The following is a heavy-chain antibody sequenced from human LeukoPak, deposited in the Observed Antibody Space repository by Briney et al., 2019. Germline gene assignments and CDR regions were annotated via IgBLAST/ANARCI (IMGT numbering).Heavy chain of an antibody. CDR1: GGSISGSY. CDR2: IYSSGTT. CDR3: ARDNPVPV. D-gene: IGHD6-6*01. V-gene: IGHV4-59*01. Sequence: SETLSLTCAVPGGSISGSYWSWIRQPPGKGLEWIGYIYSSGTTRYNPSLKSRVTISVDTSKNHFSLNLSSMTAADTAVYYCARDNPVPVWGQGALVTVSS. J-gene: IGHJ4*02.